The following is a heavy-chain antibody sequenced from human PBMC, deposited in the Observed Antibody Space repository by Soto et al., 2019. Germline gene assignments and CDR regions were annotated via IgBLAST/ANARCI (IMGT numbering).Heavy chain of an antibody. J-gene: IGHJ6*02. CDR2: IYYSGST. Sequence: QVQLQESGPGLVKPSETLSLTCTVSGGSISSYYWSWIRQPPGKGLEWIGYIYYSGSTNYNPSLKSRVTISVDTSNKQFSLKLISVTAADTAVYYCARRGHTYGMDVWGQGTTVTVSS. CDR1: GGSISSYY. CDR3: ARRGHTYGMDV. V-gene: IGHV4-59*08.